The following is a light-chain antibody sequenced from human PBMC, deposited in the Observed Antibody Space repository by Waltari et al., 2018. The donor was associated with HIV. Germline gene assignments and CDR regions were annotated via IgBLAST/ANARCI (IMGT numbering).Light chain of an antibody. CDR2: RNN. CDR1: SSNIGRTF. Sequence: QSVLTQPPSASGAPGQRVTISCSGSSSNIGRTFVYWYQQLPGTAPKLLIYRNNQRPSGVPDRFSGSKSGTSASLAISGLRSEDEADYYCAAWTDSRYVVFGGGTKLTVL. V-gene: IGLV1-47*01. CDR3: AAWTDSRYVV. J-gene: IGLJ2*01.